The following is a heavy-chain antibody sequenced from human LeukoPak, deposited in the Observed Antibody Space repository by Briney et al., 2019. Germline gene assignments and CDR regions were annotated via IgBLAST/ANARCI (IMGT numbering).Heavy chain of an antibody. CDR2: IWYDGSQE. J-gene: IGHJ4*02. V-gene: IGHV3-33*01. CDR1: GFTFSNHG. Sequence: PGGSLRLSCAASGFTFSNHGMPWVRQAPGKGLEWVANIWYDGSQEYYADTVKGRFTISRDISKNTLYLQMNSLRAEDTAVYYCARDPAAARLDFRGQGTLVTVSS. CDR3: ARDPAAARLDF. D-gene: IGHD6-6*01.